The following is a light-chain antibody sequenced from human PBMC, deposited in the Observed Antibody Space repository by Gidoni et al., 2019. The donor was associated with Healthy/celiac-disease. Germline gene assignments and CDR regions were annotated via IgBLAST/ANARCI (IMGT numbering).Light chain of an antibody. V-gene: IGKV1-8*01. Sequence: GDRVTITCRASQGISSYLAWYQQKPGKAPKLLIYAASTLQSVVPSRFSGSGSGTDFTLTISCPQSEDFATYYCQQYYSYPRTFGQGTKVEIK. CDR3: QQYYSYPRT. CDR1: QGISSY. J-gene: IGKJ1*01. CDR2: AAS.